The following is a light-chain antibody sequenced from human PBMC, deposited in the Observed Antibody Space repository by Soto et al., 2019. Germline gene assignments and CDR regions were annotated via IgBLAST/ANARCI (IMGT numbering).Light chain of an antibody. J-gene: IGKJ1*01. CDR1: RSLSSTS. V-gene: IGKV3-20*01. CDR3: KQYGSSPRT. CDR2: DVS. Sequence: EIVLTQSPGTLSLSPGERAALSCRASRSLSSTSLAWYQQRPGQAPRLLIYDVSSRATGIPDRFSGSGSGTDFTLTINRREPDDFAVYYCKQYGSSPRTFGQGTKVEIK.